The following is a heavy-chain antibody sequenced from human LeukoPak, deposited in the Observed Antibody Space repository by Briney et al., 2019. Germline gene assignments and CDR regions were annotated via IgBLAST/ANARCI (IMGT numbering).Heavy chain of an antibody. CDR1: GGSISSYY. CDR3: ARLSTMSTAANIFDY. CDR2: IYTSGGT. J-gene: IGHJ4*02. D-gene: IGHD6-6*01. Sequence: SETLSLTCTVSGGSISSYYWSWIRQPAGKGLEWIGRIYTSGGTNYNPSLKSRVTISVDTSKNQFSLKLSSVTAADTAVYYCARLSTMSTAANIFDYWGQGTLVTVSS. V-gene: IGHV4-4*07.